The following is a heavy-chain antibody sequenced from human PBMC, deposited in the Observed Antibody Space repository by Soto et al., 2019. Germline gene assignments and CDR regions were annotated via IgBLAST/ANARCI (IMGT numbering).Heavy chain of an antibody. Sequence: LRLSFAASGFTFSSYGMHWVRQAPGKGLEWVAVIWYDGSNKYYADSVKGRFTISRDNSKNTLYLQMNSLRAEDTAVYYCARALGATGYYYYGMDVWGQGTTVTVSS. V-gene: IGHV3-33*01. CDR1: GFTFSSYG. CDR2: IWYDGSNK. CDR3: ARALGATGYYYYGMDV. D-gene: IGHD1-26*01. J-gene: IGHJ6*02.